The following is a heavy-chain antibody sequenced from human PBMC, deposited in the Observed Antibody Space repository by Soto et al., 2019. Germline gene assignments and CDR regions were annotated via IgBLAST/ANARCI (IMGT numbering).Heavy chain of an antibody. D-gene: IGHD1-26*01. CDR2: ISAYNGNT. CDR1: GYTFTSYG. V-gene: IGHV1-18*01. CDR3: ARDTVGATMLSRRYYYGMDV. J-gene: IGHJ6*02. Sequence: QVQLVQSGAEVKKPGASVKVSCKASGYTFTSYGISWVRQAPGQGLEWMGWISAYNGNTNYAQKLQGRVTMTTDTYTSTAYMELRSLRSDATAVYYCARDTVGATMLSRRYYYGMDVWGQGTTVTVSS.